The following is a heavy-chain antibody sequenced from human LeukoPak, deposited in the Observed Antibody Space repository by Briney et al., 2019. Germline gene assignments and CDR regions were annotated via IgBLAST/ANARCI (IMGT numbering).Heavy chain of an antibody. Sequence: GRSLRLSCAASGFTFSSYAMHWVRQAPGKGLEWVAVISYDGSNKYYADSVKGRFTISRDNSKNTLYLQMNSLRAEDTAVYYCARQGATLAVSFDYWGQGTLVTVSS. CDR2: ISYDGSNK. D-gene: IGHD1-26*01. V-gene: IGHV3-30*01. CDR3: ARQGATLAVSFDY. J-gene: IGHJ4*02. CDR1: GFTFSSYA.